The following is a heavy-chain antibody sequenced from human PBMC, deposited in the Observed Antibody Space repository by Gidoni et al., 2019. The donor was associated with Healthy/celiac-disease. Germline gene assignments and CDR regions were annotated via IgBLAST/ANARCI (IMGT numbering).Heavy chain of an antibody. D-gene: IGHD3-22*01. CDR3: ARGRTYYYDSSGYSDAFDI. CDR2: INHRGST. CDR1: GGSFSGYY. J-gene: IGHJ3*02. V-gene: IGHV4-34*01. Sequence: QVQLQQWGEGLLKPSSTLSLTCAVYGGSFSGYYWSWIRQPPGKGLEWIGEINHRGSTNYNPSLKSRVTISVDTSKNQFSLKLSSVTAAETAVYYCARGRTYYYDSSGYSDAFDIWGQGTMVTVSS.